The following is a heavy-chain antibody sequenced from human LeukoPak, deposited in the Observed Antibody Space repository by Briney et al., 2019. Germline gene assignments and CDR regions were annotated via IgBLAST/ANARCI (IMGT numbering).Heavy chain of an antibody. CDR2: ISSGGDTK. J-gene: IGHJ4*02. CDR3: AKESGIAAAGFDY. Sequence: AGGCLRLSCAASGFTFSSYEMNWVCQAPGKGLEWVLYISSGGDTKYYADSVKGRFTISRDNSKNTLYLQMNSLRAEDTAVYYCAKESGIAAAGFDYWGQGTLVTVSS. V-gene: IGHV3-48*03. CDR1: GFTFSSYE. D-gene: IGHD6-13*01.